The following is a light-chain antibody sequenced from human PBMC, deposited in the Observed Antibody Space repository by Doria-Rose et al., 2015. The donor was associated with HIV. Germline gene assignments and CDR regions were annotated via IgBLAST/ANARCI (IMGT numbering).Light chain of an antibody. V-gene: IGLV2-14*03. J-gene: IGLJ2*01. CDR2: DVI. CDR1: SSDLSGYNS. Sequence: QSALTQPASLSGSPGQSITISCKGTSSDLSGYNSVSWYQKYPGKAPKVIIYDVIRRPSDVSYRFPASKSGNTASLTISGLQPEDEAYYYCNSYTASGHVVFGGGTKLTVL. CDR3: NSYTASGHVV.